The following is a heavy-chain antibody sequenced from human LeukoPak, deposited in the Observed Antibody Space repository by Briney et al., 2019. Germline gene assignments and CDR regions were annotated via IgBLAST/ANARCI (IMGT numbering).Heavy chain of an antibody. J-gene: IGHJ4*02. CDR2: TNSDGSEG. Sequence: PGGSLRLSCAVSGVTFGGVWLSSSRQAPGQGLEWVDSTNSDGSEGYYADVVKGRFTISRDNAKNSLYLQINSLRAEDTAVYYCARTPPNWGADYWGQGTLVTVSS. V-gene: IGHV3-7*03. CDR3: ARTPPNWGADY. CDR1: GVTFGGVW. D-gene: IGHD7-27*01.